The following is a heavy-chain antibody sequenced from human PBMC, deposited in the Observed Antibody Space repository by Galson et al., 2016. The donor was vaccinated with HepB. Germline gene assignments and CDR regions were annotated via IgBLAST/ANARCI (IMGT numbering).Heavy chain of an antibody. Sequence: SLRLSCAASGFTFTSYALSWVRQAPGRGLEWVSTLNGSGRKTYYADSVKGRFTISRDNSKNTLFLQMNSLRVEDTAVYYCAKSFVKKDFWSYCLADAFDIRGQGTTVTVST. CDR2: LNGSGRKT. D-gene: IGHD3-3*01. CDR1: GFTFTSYA. CDR3: AKSFVKKDFWSYCLADAFDI. V-gene: IGHV3-23*01. J-gene: IGHJ3*02.